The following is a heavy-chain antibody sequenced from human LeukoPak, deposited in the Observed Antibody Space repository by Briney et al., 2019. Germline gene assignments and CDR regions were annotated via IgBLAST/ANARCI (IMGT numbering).Heavy chain of an antibody. Sequence: SETLSLTCAVSGGSISSGGYSWSWIRQPPGKGLEWIGYIYHSGSTYYNPSLKSRVTISADRSKNQFSLKLSSVTAADTAVYYCARGRYYYDSSGYYDYWGQGTLVTVSS. CDR3: ARGRYYYDSSGYYDY. V-gene: IGHV4-30-2*01. CDR2: IYHSGST. D-gene: IGHD3-22*01. J-gene: IGHJ4*02. CDR1: GGSISSGGYS.